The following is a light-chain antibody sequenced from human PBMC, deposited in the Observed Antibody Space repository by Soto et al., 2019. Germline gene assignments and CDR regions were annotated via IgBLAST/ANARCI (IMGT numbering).Light chain of an antibody. CDR1: SIDVGGRKS. J-gene: IGLJ1*01. Sequence: QSALTQPPSVSGSPGQSVTISCSGTSIDVGGRKSVSWYKQAPGSSPKLIIFEVNTRPSGVPDRFSESKSGNTAYLTISGLQPEDEADYYCSSYIMSITSQVFGTGTKVTVL. CDR2: EVN. V-gene: IGLV2-18*02. CDR3: SSYIMSITSQV.